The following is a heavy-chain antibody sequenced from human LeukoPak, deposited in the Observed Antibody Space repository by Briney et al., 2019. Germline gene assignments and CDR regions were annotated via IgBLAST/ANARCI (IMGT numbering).Heavy chain of an antibody. CDR3: ARTLKPYDSSGYCFDY. CDR2: IYYSGST. J-gene: IGHJ4*02. D-gene: IGHD3-22*01. V-gene: IGHV4-59*08. CDR1: GGSISPYY. Sequence: ASETLSLTCTVSGGSISPYYWSWIRQPPGKGLEWIGSIYYSGSTNYNPSLKSRVTISLDTSKKQFSLKLISVTAADTAVYYCARTLKPYDSSGYCFDYWGQGTLVTVSS.